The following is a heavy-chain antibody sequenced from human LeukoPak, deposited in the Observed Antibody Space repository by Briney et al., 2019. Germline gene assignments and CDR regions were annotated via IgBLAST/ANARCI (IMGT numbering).Heavy chain of an antibody. D-gene: IGHD4-17*01. CDR1: GFSVSNYD. CDR3: SRGDPRVTSEYNFDY. CDR2: IWYDGSNK. J-gene: IGHJ4*02. Sequence: PGGSLRLSCAASGFSVSNYDMHWVRQAPGKGLEWVAVIWYDGSNKYYADSLKVRFTISRHNAKKTLYLLMQRLRVEDTAVYYCSRGDPRVTSEYNFDYWGQGTVVTVSS. V-gene: IGHV3-33*01.